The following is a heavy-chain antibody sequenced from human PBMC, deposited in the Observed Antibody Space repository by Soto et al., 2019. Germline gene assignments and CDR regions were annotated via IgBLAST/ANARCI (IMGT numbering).Heavy chain of an antibody. CDR1: GFTFSSYD. V-gene: IGHV3-13*01. D-gene: IGHD5-18*01. CDR2: IGTAGDT. CDR3: ARGKYSYGHDAFDI. Sequence: GGSLRLSCAASGFTFSSYDMHWVRQATGKGLEWVSAIGTAGDTYYPGSVKGRFTISRENAKNSLYLQMNSLRAEDTAVYYCARGKYSYGHDAFDIWGQGTMVTVSS. J-gene: IGHJ3*02.